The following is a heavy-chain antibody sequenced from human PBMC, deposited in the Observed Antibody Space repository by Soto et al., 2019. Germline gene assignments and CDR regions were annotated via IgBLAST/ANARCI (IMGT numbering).Heavy chain of an antibody. CDR3: AKSEGEYGVSRDFDFDY. D-gene: IGHD4-17*01. Sequence: ASVKVSCKASGYTFTSYDINWVRQATGQGLEWMGWMNPNSGNTGYAQKFQGRVIMTRNTSISTAYMELSSLRSEDTAVYYCAKSEGEYGVSRDFDFDYWGQGTLVTVSS. V-gene: IGHV1-8*01. J-gene: IGHJ4*02. CDR2: MNPNSGNT. CDR1: GYTFTSYD.